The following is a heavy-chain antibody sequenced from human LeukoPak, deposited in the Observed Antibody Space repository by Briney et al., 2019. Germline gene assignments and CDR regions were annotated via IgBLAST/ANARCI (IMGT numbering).Heavy chain of an antibody. D-gene: IGHD2-15*01. V-gene: IGHV3-23*01. CDR3: AKTTVGYSSGRFPGWPADY. CDR1: GFPFCSYA. Sequence: GRSLRLFRAASGFPFCSYALALGRQAPGKGLELGSGIFGSDGSAHYADSVKGRFTISRDNSKNTVYLEMNSLGVEDTAVYYCAKTTVGYSSGRFPGWPADYWGQGTLVSVFS. J-gene: IGHJ4*02. CDR2: IFGSDGSA.